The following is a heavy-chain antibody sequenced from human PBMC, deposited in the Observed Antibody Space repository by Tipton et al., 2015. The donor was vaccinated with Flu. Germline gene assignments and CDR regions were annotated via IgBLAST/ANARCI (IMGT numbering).Heavy chain of an antibody. J-gene: IGHJ6*02. Sequence: TLSLTCTVSGGSISTYYWSWIRQPPGKGLEWIGYINYSGSTNYNPSLKSRVTISVDTFKKQFSLKLRSVTAVDTAVYYCARESDTSRSGYYYYAMDVWGQGTTVTVSS. CDR2: INYSGST. V-gene: IGHV4-59*12. CDR1: GGSISTYY. D-gene: IGHD6-13*01. CDR3: ARESDTSRSGYYYYAMDV.